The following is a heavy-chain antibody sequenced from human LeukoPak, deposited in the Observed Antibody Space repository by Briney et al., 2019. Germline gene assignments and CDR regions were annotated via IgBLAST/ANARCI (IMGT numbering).Heavy chain of an antibody. CDR1: GYTFTSYA. CDR3: ARDVYSIAAAGTFDY. Sequence: GASVKVSCEASGYTFTSYAMHWVRQAPGQRLEWMGWINAGNGNTKYSQKFQGRVTITRDTSASTAYMELSSLRSEDTAVYYCARDVYSIAAAGTFDYWGQGTLVTVCS. J-gene: IGHJ4*02. D-gene: IGHD6-13*01. CDR2: INAGNGNT. V-gene: IGHV1-3*01.